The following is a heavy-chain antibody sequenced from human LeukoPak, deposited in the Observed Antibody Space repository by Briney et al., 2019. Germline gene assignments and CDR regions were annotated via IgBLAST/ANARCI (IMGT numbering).Heavy chain of an antibody. Sequence: ALRLSCAASGFTFSSYAMSWVRQTPGKGLEWVSGISGSGSSTYYADSVKGRFTISRDKSKNTLYLQMNSLRAEDTAIYYCAKDGSSNWYGWFDPWGQGTLVTVSS. D-gene: IGHD6-13*01. CDR3: AKDGSSNWYGWFDP. CDR2: ISGSGSST. CDR1: GFTFSSYA. J-gene: IGHJ5*02. V-gene: IGHV3-23*01.